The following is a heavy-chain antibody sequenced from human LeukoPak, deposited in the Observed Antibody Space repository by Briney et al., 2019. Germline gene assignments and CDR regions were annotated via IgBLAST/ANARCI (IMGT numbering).Heavy chain of an antibody. CDR3: ANRGYGFDI. Sequence: GGSLRLSCVASGFTFSTYTMNWIRQAPGRGLEWVSCISSGSTYKYYADSVKGRFTNSRDNAKKSLYLQMNSLRAEDTAVYYCANRGYGFDIWGQGTMVTVSS. J-gene: IGHJ3*02. CDR2: ISSGSTYK. V-gene: IGHV3-21*01. CDR1: GFTFSTYT.